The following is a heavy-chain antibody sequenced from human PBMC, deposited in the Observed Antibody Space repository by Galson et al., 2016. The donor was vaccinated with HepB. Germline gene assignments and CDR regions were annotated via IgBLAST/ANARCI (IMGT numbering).Heavy chain of an antibody. Sequence: SCKASGGTFSSYAISWVRQAPGQGLEWMGGIISLFGTTNYAQKFQGRVTITADESTSTAYMELSSLRSEDTAVYYCARDGVRSGWFFDFWGQGTLVTVSS. D-gene: IGHD6-19*01. J-gene: IGHJ4*02. CDR3: ARDGVRSGWFFDF. CDR2: IISLFGTT. V-gene: IGHV1-69*01. CDR1: GGTFSSYA.